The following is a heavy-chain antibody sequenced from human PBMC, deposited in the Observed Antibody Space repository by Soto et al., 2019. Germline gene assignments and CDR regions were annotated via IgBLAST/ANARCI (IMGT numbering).Heavy chain of an antibody. CDR2: ISAYNGNT. Sequence: GASVKVSSKGSWYTISNYGISWGRQAPGQGLEWMGWISAYNGNTNYAQKLQGRVTMTTDTSTSTAYMELRSLRSDDTAVYYCARGRSTVTSDYWGQGTLVTVSS. CDR1: WYTISNYG. D-gene: IGHD4-17*01. CDR3: ARGRSTVTSDY. V-gene: IGHV1-18*01. J-gene: IGHJ4*02.